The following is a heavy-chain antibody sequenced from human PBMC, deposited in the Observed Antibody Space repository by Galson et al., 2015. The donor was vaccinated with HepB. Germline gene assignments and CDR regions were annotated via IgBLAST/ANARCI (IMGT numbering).Heavy chain of an antibody. CDR1: GFTFSSYA. J-gene: IGHJ6*03. D-gene: IGHD2-2*01. V-gene: IGHV3-23*01. CDR2: ISGSGGST. Sequence: SLRLSCAASGFTFSSYAMSWVRQAPGKGLEWVSAISGSGGSTYYADSVKGRFAISRDNSKNTLYLQMNSLRAVDTAVYYCAKDGVDCSSTSCYLIHYYYYYYMDVWGKGTTVTVSS. CDR3: AKDGVDCSSTSCYLIHYYYYYYMDV.